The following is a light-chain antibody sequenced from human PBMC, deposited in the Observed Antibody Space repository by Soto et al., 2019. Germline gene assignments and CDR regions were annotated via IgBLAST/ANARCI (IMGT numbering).Light chain of an antibody. V-gene: IGKV3-20*01. CDR1: QSVSSSY. Sequence: EIVLTQSPGTLSLSPGERATLSCRASQSVSSSYLAWYQQKPGQAPRLLIYGASSRATGIPDRFSGSGSGTDFTLTISRLEPEDFAVYYCQLRTF. J-gene: IGKJ1*01. CDR3: QLRT. CDR2: GAS.